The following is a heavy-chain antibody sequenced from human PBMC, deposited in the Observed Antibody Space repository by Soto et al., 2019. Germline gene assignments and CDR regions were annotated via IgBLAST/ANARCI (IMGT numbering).Heavy chain of an antibody. D-gene: IGHD4-17*01. CDR3: AKDRYGDYGGIDY. V-gene: IGHV3-23*01. Sequence: GGSLRLSCASSGFTFSTYAMSLVRQAPGKGLEWVSVITGSGGSTYYADSVKGRFTISRDTSKNTLFLQMNSLRAEDTAVYYCAKDRYGDYGGIDYWGQGTMVTVSS. CDR2: ITGSGGST. J-gene: IGHJ4*02. CDR1: GFTFSTYA.